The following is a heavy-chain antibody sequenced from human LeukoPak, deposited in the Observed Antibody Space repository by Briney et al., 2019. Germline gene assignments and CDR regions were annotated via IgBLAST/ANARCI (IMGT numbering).Heavy chain of an antibody. CDR3: ARDGFKGYDAFDI. V-gene: IGHV4-31*03. CDR2: IYYSGST. J-gene: IGHJ3*02. CDR1: GGSISSGGYS. D-gene: IGHD3-10*01. Sequence: PSETLSLTCTVSGGSISSGGYSWSWIRQHPGKGLEWIGYIYYSGSTYYNPSLKSRVTISVDTSKNQFSLKLSSVTAAYTAVYYCARDGFKGYDAFDIWGQGTMVTVSS.